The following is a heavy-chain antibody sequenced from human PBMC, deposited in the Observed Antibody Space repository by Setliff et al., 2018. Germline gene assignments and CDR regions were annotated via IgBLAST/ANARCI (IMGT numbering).Heavy chain of an antibody. J-gene: IGHJ5*02. CDR2: MNPNSGNT. CDR3: ARVRPPLRFLNWFDP. Sequence: ASVKVSCKASGYTFTSYGISWVRQATGQGLEWMGWMNPNSGNTGYAQKFQGRVTITRNTSISTAYMELSSLRSEDTAVYYCARVRPPLRFLNWFDPWGQGTLVTVSS. CDR1: GYTFTSYG. D-gene: IGHD3-3*01. V-gene: IGHV1-8*03.